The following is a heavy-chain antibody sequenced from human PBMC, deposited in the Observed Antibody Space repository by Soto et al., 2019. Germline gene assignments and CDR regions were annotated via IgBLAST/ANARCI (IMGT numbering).Heavy chain of an antibody. CDR1: GYSFTSYW. CDR3: ARTPMSSSWYYYYYGMDV. D-gene: IGHD6-13*01. V-gene: IGHV5-51*01. Sequence: GESLKISCKGSGYSFTSYWIGWVRQMPGKGLEWMGIIYPGDSDTRYSPSFQGQVTISADKSISTAYLQWSSLKASATAMYYCARTPMSSSWYYYYYGMDVWGQGTTVTVSS. J-gene: IGHJ6*02. CDR2: IYPGDSDT.